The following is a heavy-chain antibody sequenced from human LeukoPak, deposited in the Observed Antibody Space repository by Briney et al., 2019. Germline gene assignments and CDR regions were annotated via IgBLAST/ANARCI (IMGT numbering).Heavy chain of an antibody. V-gene: IGHV4-61*05. D-gene: IGHD6-19*01. CDR2: IYYTGAT. CDR3: AKYGNSGWVIDN. J-gene: IGHJ4*02. CDR1: GGSISSSSYY. Sequence: TSETLSLTCTVSGGSISSSSYYWTWIRQPPGKGLEYIGYIYYTGATNYNPSLKSRVTISVDTSKNQFSLKMTSVTAADTAVYFCAKYGNSGWVIDNWGQGTLVTVSS.